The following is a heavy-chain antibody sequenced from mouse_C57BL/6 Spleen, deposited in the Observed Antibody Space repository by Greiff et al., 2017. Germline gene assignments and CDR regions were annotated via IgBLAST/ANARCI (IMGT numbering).Heavy chain of an antibody. J-gene: IGHJ4*01. Sequence: VQLQQSGAELARPGASVKMSCKASGYTFTSYTMHWVKQRPGQGLEWIGYINPSSGYTKYNQKFKDKATLTADKSSSTAYMQLSSLTSEDSAVYYSARSDYGNYDYAMDYWGQGTSVTVSS. CDR2: INPSSGYT. CDR3: ARSDYGNYDYAMDY. V-gene: IGHV1-4*01. CDR1: GYTFTSYT. D-gene: IGHD2-1*01.